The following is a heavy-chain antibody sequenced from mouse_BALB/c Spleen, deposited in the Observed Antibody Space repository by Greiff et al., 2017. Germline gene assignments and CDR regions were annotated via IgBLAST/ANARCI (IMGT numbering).Heavy chain of an antibody. D-gene: IGHD2-3*01. CDR3: ARAHDGSFDY. Sequence: EVQRVESGGGLVKPGGSLKLSCAASGFTFSDYYMYWVRQTPEKRLEWVATISDGGSYTYYPDSVKGRFTISRDNAKNNLYLQMSSLKSEDTAMYYCARAHDGSFDYWGQGTTRTVSS. V-gene: IGHV5-4*02. CDR2: ISDGGSYT. J-gene: IGHJ2*01. CDR1: GFTFSDYY.